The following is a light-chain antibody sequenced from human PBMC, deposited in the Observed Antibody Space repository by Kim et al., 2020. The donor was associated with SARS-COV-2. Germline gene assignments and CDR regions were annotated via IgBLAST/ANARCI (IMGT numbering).Light chain of an antibody. V-gene: IGKV3-20*01. Sequence: SPGERATLSCRASQSVSSSYLAWYQQKPGQAPRLLIYGASSRATGIPDRFSGSGSGTDFTLTISRLEPEDSAVYYCQQYGSSPLTFGGGTKVDIK. CDR2: GAS. J-gene: IGKJ4*01. CDR1: QSVSSSY. CDR3: QQYGSSPLT.